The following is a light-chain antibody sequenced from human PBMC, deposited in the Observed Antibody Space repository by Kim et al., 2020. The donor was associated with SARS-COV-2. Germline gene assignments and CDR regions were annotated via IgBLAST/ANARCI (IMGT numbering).Light chain of an antibody. V-gene: IGLV2-23*02. Sequence: QSFTISCTGTSRDVGSYNLVSWYQQHPGKAPKLMIYEVSKRPSGVSNRFSGSKSGNTASLTISGLQAEDEADYYCCSYAGSSTLVFGGGTQLTVL. CDR2: EVS. CDR3: CSYAGSSTLV. CDR1: SRDVGSYNL. J-gene: IGLJ2*01.